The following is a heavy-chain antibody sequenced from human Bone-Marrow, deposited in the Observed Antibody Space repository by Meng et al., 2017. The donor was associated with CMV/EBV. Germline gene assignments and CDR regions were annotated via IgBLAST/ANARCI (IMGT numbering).Heavy chain of an antibody. CDR3: ARDNNWGPDY. CDR1: GYTFAAHV. Sequence: SYGTSGYTFAAHVFNWVRQDTEQGLEWMGWIHPNRGNTNYAQKFQGRVTLTRDTSINTGYMELTRLTSDDTAVYYCARDNNWGPDYWGQGTLVTVSS. D-gene: IGHD7-27*01. V-gene: IGHV1-2*02. CDR2: IHPNRGNT. J-gene: IGHJ4*02.